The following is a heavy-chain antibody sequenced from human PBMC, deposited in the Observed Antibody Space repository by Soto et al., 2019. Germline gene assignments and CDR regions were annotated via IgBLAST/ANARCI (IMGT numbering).Heavy chain of an antibody. Sequence: GGSLRLSCAASGFTFSSYAMSWVRQAPGKGLEWVSAISGSGGSTYYADSVKGRFTISRDNSKNTLYLQMNSLRAEDTAVYYCAKTAEELLWFGVYYFDYWGQGTLVTVSS. D-gene: IGHD3-10*01. CDR2: ISGSGGST. CDR3: AKTAEELLWFGVYYFDY. J-gene: IGHJ4*02. V-gene: IGHV3-23*01. CDR1: GFTFSSYA.